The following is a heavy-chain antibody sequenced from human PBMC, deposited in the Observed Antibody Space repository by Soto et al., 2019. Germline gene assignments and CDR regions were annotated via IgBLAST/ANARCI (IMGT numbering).Heavy chain of an antibody. J-gene: IGHJ6*02. CDR3: AKDRISKQLVPYYYYGMDV. V-gene: IGHV3-43*01. D-gene: IGHD6-13*01. Sequence: GGSLRLSCAASGFTFDDYTMHWVRQAPGKGLEWVSLISWDGGSTYYADSVKGRFTISRDNSKNSLYLQMNSLRTEDNALYYCAKDRISKQLVPYYYYGMDVWGQGTTVTVSS. CDR1: GFTFDDYT. CDR2: ISWDGGST.